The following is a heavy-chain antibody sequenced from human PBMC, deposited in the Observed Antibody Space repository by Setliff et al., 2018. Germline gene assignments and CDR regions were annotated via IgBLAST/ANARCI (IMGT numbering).Heavy chain of an antibody. CDR1: GFTFSGSA. CDR3: AAAPAGSDVFDM. D-gene: IGHD6-13*01. J-gene: IGHJ3*02. V-gene: IGHV3-73*01. Sequence: GGSLRLSCAASGFTFSGSAMYWVRQASGKGLAWVGRIRSKSDSYATIYAASVRGRFTISRDDSKNTAYLQMNSLKTEDTAVYYCAAAPAGSDVFDMWGQGTMVTCSS. CDR2: IRSKSDSYAT.